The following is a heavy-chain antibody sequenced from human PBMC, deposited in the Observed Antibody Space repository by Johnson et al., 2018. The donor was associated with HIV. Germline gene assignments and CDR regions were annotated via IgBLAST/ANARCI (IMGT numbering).Heavy chain of an antibody. CDR2: IYSGGST. V-gene: IGHV3-66*01. CDR1: GFTVSSNY. CDR3: ARVHSGGAFDI. Sequence: VLLLESGGGVVQPGGSLRLSCAASGFTVSSNYMSWVRQAPGKGLEWVSVIYSGGSTYYADSVKGRFTISRDNSKNTLYLQMNSLRAEDTAVYYCARVHSGGAFDIWGQGTMVTVSS. J-gene: IGHJ3*02.